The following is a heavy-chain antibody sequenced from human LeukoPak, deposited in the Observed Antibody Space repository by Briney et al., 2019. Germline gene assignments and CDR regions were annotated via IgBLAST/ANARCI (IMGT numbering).Heavy chain of an antibody. CDR1: GFTFSSYS. CDR2: ISSSSSTI. V-gene: IGHV3-48*01. D-gene: IGHD3-3*01. J-gene: IGHJ3*02. CDR3: ARASQILLEWFDAFDI. Sequence: PGGSLRLSCAASGFTFSSYSMNWVRQAPGKGLEWVSYISSSSSTIYYADSVKGRFTISRDNAKNSLYLQMNSLRAEDTAVYYCARASQILLEWFDAFDIWGQGTMVTVSS.